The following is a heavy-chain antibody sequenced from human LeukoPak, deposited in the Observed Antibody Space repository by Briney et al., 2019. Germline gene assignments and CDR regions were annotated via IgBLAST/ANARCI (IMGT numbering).Heavy chain of an antibody. J-gene: IGHJ4*02. D-gene: IGHD1-14*01. CDR1: GFTFSNYG. V-gene: IGHV3-30*02. CDR3: VKDNPLDY. CDR2: IRYDGSNK. Sequence: GGSLRLSCAASGFTFSNYGMHWVRQAPGKGLEWVSFIRYDGSNKYYADSVKGRFTISRDNSKNTLYLQMNSLRAEDTAVYYCVKDNPLDYWGQGTLVIVSS.